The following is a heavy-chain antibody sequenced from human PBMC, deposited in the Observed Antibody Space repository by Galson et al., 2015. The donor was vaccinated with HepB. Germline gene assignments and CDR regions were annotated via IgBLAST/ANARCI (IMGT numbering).Heavy chain of an antibody. J-gene: IGHJ4*02. Sequence: SLRLSCAASGFTFSSYGMHWVRQAPGKGLEWVAVIWYDGSNKYYADSVKGRFTISRDNSKNTLYLQMNSLRAEDTAVYYCAKDVYSNYGYFDYWGQGTLVTVSS. CDR3: AKDVYSNYGYFDY. CDR2: IWYDGSNK. V-gene: IGHV3-33*06. D-gene: IGHD4-11*01. CDR1: GFTFSSYG.